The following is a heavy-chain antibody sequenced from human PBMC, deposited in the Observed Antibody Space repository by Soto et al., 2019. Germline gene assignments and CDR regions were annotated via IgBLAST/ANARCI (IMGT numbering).Heavy chain of an antibody. V-gene: IGHV1-18*01. CDR3: ARDCSSTSCYPTYYYYGMDV. CDR2: ISAYNGNT. J-gene: IGHJ6*02. D-gene: IGHD2-2*01. CDR1: GYTFTSYG. Sequence: QVPLVQSGAEVKKPGASVKVSCKASGYTFTSYGISWVRQAPGQGLEWMGWISAYNGNTNYAQKLQGRVTMTTDTSTSTAYMELRSLRSDDTAVYYCARDCSSTSCYPTYYYYGMDVWGQGTTVTVSS.